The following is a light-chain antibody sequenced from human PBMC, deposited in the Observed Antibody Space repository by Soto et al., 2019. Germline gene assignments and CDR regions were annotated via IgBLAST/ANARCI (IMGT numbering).Light chain of an antibody. J-gene: IGKJ2*01. CDR3: QQYGSSPYT. Sequence: EIVLTQSPGTLSLSPGDRATLSCRASQSVSSNYLAWYQQKPGQAPRLLIYGASRRASGIPDMFSGRGAGTGFSLTISRLEPEDFAVYYCQQYGSSPYTFGQGTKLEIK. CDR1: QSVSSNY. CDR2: GAS. V-gene: IGKV3-20*01.